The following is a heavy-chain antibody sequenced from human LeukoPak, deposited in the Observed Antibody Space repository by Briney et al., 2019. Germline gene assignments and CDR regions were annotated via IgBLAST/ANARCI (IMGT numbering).Heavy chain of an antibody. CDR3: AKGAGQWLVKGIDY. J-gene: IGHJ4*02. D-gene: IGHD6-19*01. CDR1: GFTFSSYA. Sequence: PGGSLRLSCAASGFTFSSYAMSWVRQAPGTGLEWVSAISGSGGSTYYADSVKGRFTISRDNSKNTLYLQMNSLRAEDTAVYYCAKGAGQWLVKGIDYWGQGTLVTVSS. V-gene: IGHV3-23*01. CDR2: ISGSGGST.